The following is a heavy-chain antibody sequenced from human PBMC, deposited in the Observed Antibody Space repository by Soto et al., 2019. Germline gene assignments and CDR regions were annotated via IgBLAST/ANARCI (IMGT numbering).Heavy chain of an antibody. Sequence: WAASGFTFSSYEMNWVRQAPGKGLEWVSYISSSGSTIYYADSVKGRFTISRDNAKNSLYLQMNSLRAEDTAVYYCATSDYEGYWGQGTLVTVSS. J-gene: IGHJ4*02. CDR2: ISSSGSTI. CDR3: ATSDYEGY. V-gene: IGHV3-48*03. D-gene: IGHD5-12*01. CDR1: GFTFSSYE.